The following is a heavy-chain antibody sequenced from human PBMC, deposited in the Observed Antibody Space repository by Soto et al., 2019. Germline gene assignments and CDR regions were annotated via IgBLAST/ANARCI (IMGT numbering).Heavy chain of an antibody. V-gene: IGHV3-30-3*01. CDR3: ARAHHYYDSSGTDFDY. J-gene: IGHJ4*02. CDR1: GFTFSSYA. Sequence: AGGSLRLSCAASGFTFSSYAMHWVRQAPGKGLEWVAVISYDGSNKYYADSVKGRFTISRDNSKNTLYLQMNSLRAEDTAVYYCARAHHYYDSSGTDFDYWGQGTLVTVSS. CDR2: ISYDGSNK. D-gene: IGHD3-22*01.